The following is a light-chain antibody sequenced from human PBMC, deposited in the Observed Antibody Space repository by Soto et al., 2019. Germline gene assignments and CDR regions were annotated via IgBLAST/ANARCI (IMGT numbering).Light chain of an antibody. CDR3: AAWDDILNGYV. J-gene: IGLJ1*01. CDR2: SNY. Sequence: QTLFHKSPCSSGTPGQRITISCSASSSNIESTTVTWYQQLPGTAPKLVIYSNYDRPSGVPDRFSGSTSGTSASLVIRGLQSEHEADYYCAAWDDILNGYVFGGGPKVTVL. V-gene: IGLV1-44*01. CDR1: SSNIESTT.